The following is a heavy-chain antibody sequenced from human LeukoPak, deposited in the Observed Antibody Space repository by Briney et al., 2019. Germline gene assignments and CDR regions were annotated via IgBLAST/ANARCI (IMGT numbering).Heavy chain of an antibody. CDR2: ISSSGGST. J-gene: IGHJ4*02. CDR3: ANRLLECSSTSCDDY. Sequence: GGSLRLSCAASGFTFSSYAMSWVRQAPGKGLEWVSAISSSGGSTYYADSVKGRFTISRDNSKNTLYLQMNSLRAEDTAVYYCANRLLECSSTSCDDYWGQGTLVTVSS. CDR1: GFTFSSYA. V-gene: IGHV3-23*01. D-gene: IGHD2-2*01.